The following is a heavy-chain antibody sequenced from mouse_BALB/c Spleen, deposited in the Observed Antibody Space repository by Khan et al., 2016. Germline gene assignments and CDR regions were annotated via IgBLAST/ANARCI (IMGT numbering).Heavy chain of an antibody. V-gene: IGHV1-12*01. CDR1: GYTFTNYN. CDR2: IYPRNGDL. Sequence: QVQLQQPGAELVKPGASVMLSCKASGYTFTNYNMHWVKQTPGQGLQWIGAIYPRNGDLFYNQKFKDKATLTADKSSNTAYMQLSSLTSEDSAVYYGVRWKPDGGFACWGQGTLVAVSA. CDR3: VRWKPDGGFAC. J-gene: IGHJ3*01.